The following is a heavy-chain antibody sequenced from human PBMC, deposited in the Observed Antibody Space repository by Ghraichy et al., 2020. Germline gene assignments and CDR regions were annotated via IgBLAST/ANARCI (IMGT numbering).Heavy chain of an antibody. D-gene: IGHD3-22*01. J-gene: IGHJ3*01. CDR1: GVSVNSDNSY. CDR2: IYYSGST. V-gene: IGHV4-61*01. Sequence: SETLSLTCSVSGVSVNSDNSYWSWIRRSPGKGLEWIGYIYYSGSTSYEPSLRSRATILLDKPKNEFSLTLTSVTEADTAVYYCARDLKFDSSGYFYDGFDLWGQGTRVTVSS. CDR3: ARDLKFDSSGYFYDGFDL.